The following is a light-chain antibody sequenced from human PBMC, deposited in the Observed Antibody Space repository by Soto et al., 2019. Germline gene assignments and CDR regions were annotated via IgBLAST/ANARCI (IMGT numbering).Light chain of an antibody. J-gene: IGKJ2*01. CDR2: KAT. CDR3: QQYHDFQYT. V-gene: IGKV1-5*03. Sequence: DFPMTQSPSTLSASVGDGVTITCRASQSIGSGLSWYQQQPGKAPKLLIYKATNLQRGVSSRFSGSGSGTDFSLTISSLQPPDSATYYCQQYHDFQYTFGQGTKLEI. CDR1: QSIGSG.